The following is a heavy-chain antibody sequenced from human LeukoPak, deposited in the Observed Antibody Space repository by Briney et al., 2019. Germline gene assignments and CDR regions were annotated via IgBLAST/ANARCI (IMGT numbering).Heavy chain of an antibody. CDR2: ISSSSSYI. CDR1: GFTFSSYS. CDR3: ARDNSVGDYAWWFDP. Sequence: GGSLRLSCAASGFTFSSYSMNWVRQAPGKGLEWVSSISSSSSYIYYADSVKGRFTISRDNAKNSLYLQLNSLRAEDTAVYYCARDNSVGDYAWWFDPWGQGTLVTVSS. J-gene: IGHJ5*02. V-gene: IGHV3-21*01. D-gene: IGHD1-26*01.